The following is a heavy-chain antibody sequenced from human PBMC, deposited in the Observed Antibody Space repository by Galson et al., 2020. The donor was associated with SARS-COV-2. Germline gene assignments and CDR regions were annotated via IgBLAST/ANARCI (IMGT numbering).Heavy chain of an antibody. J-gene: IGHJ4*02. CDR1: GFIFSNHA. CDR2: VSHNGDRT. V-gene: IGHV3-23*01. Sequence: GVSLKISCAVSGFIFSNHAMTWVRQAPGKGLEWVSTVSHNGDRTYYADSVKGRFTISRDNSKNTLYLEMNSLRAEDTAVYYCARDWGGSQCPSMDYWGQGTRVNVS. D-gene: IGHD1-26*01. CDR3: ARDWGGSQCPSMDY.